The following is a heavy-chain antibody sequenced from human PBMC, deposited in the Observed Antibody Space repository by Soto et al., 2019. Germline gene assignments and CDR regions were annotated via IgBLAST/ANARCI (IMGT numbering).Heavy chain of an antibody. CDR3: ATGLRLLYHY. CDR2: ISAYNGNT. V-gene: IGHV1-18*01. J-gene: IGHJ4*02. CDR1: RYSNAIYG. Sequence: SVKLTSTASRYSNAIYGISWVRQAPGQGLEWMGWISAYNGNTNYAQKLQGRVTMTTDTSTSTAYMELRSLRSDYTAVYYCATGLRLLYHYWGQGTLITVSS. D-gene: IGHD3-3*01.